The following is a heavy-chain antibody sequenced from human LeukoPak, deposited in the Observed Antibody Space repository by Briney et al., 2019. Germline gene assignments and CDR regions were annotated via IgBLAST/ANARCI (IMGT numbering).Heavy chain of an antibody. D-gene: IGHD3-22*01. J-gene: IGHJ4*02. CDR3: ARHDSAIVASFDY. V-gene: IGHV4-38-2*01. Sequence: SETLSLTCAVSGYSISSGYYWGWIRQPPGKGLEWIGSIYHSGSTYYNPSLKSRATISVDTSKNQFSLKLSSVTATDTAVYYCARHDSAIVASFDYWGQGTLVTVSS. CDR1: GYSISSGYY. CDR2: IYHSGST.